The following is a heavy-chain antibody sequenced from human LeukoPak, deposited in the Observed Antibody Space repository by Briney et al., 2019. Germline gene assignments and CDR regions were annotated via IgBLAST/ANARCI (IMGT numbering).Heavy chain of an antibody. CDR2: ISSNGGST. V-gene: IGHV3-64D*09. Sequence: PGGSLRLSCSASGFTFSSYAMHWVRQAPGKGLEYVSAISSNGGSTYYADSVKGRFTISRDNSKNTLYLQMSSLRAEDTAVYYCVSSGCRGGDYFDYWGQGTLVTVSS. J-gene: IGHJ4*02. D-gene: IGHD2-15*01. CDR3: VSSGCRGGDYFDY. CDR1: GFTFSSYA.